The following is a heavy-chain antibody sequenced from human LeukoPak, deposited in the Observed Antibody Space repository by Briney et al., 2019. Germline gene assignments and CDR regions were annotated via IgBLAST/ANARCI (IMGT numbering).Heavy chain of an antibody. Sequence: PSETLSLTCAVYGGSFSGYYWSWIRQPPGKGLEWIGEINHSGSTNYNPSLKSRVTISVDTSKNQFSLKLRSVTAADTAVYYCARDLGNYYDSSGFFDYWGQGTLVTVSS. J-gene: IGHJ4*02. CDR1: GGSFSGYY. D-gene: IGHD3-22*01. CDR3: ARDLGNYYDSSGFFDY. CDR2: INHSGST. V-gene: IGHV4-34*01.